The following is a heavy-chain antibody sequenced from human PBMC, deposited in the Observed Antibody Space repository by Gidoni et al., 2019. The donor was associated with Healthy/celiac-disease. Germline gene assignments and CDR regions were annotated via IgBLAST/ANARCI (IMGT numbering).Heavy chain of an antibody. CDR3: TSGYDNWFDP. CDR1: GFTFSNAW. D-gene: IGHD6-13*01. J-gene: IGHJ5*02. CDR2: IKSKTDGGKT. V-gene: IGHV3-15*01. Sequence: LSCAASGFTFSNAWMSWVRQGPWKGLDWVGRIKSKTDGGKTYYAAPVKGRFNISRDDSKNTLYLQMNSLKTEDTAVYYCTSGYDNWFDPWGQGTLVTVSS.